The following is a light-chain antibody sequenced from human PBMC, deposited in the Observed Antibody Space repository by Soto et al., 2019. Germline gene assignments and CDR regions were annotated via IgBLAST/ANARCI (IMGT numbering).Light chain of an antibody. CDR3: XQYGSSPRT. Sequence: EIVLTQSPGTLSLSPGERATLSCRAGQSVSSNYLAWYQQKPGQAPRLLIYGASSRATGIPDRFSGSGSGTDFSLTISRLEPEDFAXYYCXQYGSSPRTFGQGTKVEIK. V-gene: IGKV3-20*01. CDR2: GAS. CDR1: QSVSSNY. J-gene: IGKJ1*01.